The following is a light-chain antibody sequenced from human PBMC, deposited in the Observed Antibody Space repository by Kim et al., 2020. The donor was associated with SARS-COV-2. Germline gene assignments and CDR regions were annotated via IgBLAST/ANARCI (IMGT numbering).Light chain of an antibody. CDR2: VNSDGSH. Sequence: QLVLTQSPSASASLGASVKLTCTLSSGYSSYAIAWHQQQPEKGPRYLMKVNSDGSHSKGDGIPDRFSGSSSGAERYLTISSLQSDDEADYSCQTWGTGIVVFGGGTQLTVL. V-gene: IGLV4-69*01. CDR3: QTWGTGIVV. J-gene: IGLJ2*01. CDR1: SGYSSYA.